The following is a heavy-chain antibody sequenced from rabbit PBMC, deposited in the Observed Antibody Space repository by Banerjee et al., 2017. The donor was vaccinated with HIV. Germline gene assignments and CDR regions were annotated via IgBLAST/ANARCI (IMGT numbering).Heavy chain of an antibody. Sequence: QSLEESGGDLVKPGASLTLTCKVSGFSFSSGYWICWVRQAPGKGLEWIACIDAGSSGITGYASWAKGRFTISKTSSTTVTLQMTSLTAADTATYFCARDANGVTYFFNLWGPGTLVTVS. J-gene: IGHJ4*01. CDR3: ARDANGVTYFFNL. CDR1: GFSFSSGYW. D-gene: IGHD2-1*01. CDR2: IDAGSSGIT. V-gene: IGHV1S40*01.